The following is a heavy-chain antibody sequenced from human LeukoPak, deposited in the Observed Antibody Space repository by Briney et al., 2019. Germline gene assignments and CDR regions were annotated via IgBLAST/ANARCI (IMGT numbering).Heavy chain of an antibody. J-gene: IGHJ4*02. CDR2: ISGSGGST. CDR1: GFTFSSYA. V-gene: IGHV3-23*01. CDR3: AKAGRRITMIVVVTRTLFPFDY. D-gene: IGHD3-22*01. Sequence: GGSLRLSCAASGFTFSSYAMSWVRQAPGKGLEWVSAISGSGGSTYYADSVKGRFTISRDNPKNTLYLQMNSLRAEDTAVYYCAKAGRRITMIVVVTRTLFPFDYWGQGTLVTVSS.